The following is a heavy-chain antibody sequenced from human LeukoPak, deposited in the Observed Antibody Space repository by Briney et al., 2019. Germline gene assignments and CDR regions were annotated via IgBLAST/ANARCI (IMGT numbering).Heavy chain of an antibody. CDR1: GGTFSSYA. D-gene: IGHD1-26*01. V-gene: IGHV1-69*13. CDR3: ARESPIAYGNFQH. Sequence: ASVKVSCKASGGTFSSYAISWVRQAPGQGLEWMGGIIPIFGTANYAQKFHGRVTITADESTSTAYMELSSLRSEDTAVYYCARESPIAYGNFQHWGQGTLVTVSS. CDR2: IIPIFGTA. J-gene: IGHJ1*01.